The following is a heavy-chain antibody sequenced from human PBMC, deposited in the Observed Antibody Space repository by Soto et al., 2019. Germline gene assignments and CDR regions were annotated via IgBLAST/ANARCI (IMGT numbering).Heavy chain of an antibody. V-gene: IGHV4-38-2*02. J-gene: IGHJ5*02. CDR3: ARDRRVLRFLEWLNKNWFDP. CDR1: GYSISSGYY. CDR2: IYHSGST. D-gene: IGHD3-3*01. Sequence: PSETLSLTCAVSGYSISSGYYWGWIRQPPGKGLEWIGSIYHSGSTYYNPSLKSRVTISVDTSKNQFSLKLSSVTAADTAVYYCARDRRVLRFLEWLNKNWFDPWGQGTLVTVSS.